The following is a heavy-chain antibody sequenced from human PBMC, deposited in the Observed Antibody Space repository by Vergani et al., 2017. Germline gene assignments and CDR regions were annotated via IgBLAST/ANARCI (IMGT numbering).Heavy chain of an antibody. CDR1: GGSVRTSFGYY. J-gene: IGHJ5*02. V-gene: IGHV4-61*02. CDR3: TRHWAVVAAHNLFDP. CDR2: IFSSGTT. Sequence: VQLQESGPGLVEPSQNLSLSCTVSGGSVRTSFGYYWTWLRQPAGKTLEWIGEIFSSGTTNYNPSFKNRVPMSVYTSKNQFSLQLRSVPAADAAVYYCTRHWAVVAAHNLFDPLRQGALATVSS. D-gene: IGHD2-15*01.